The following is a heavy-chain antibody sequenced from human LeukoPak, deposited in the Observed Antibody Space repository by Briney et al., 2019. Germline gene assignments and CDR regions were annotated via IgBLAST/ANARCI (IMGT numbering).Heavy chain of an antibody. Sequence: ASVKVSCKSSGYTFTSYDINWVRQATGQGLEWMGWMNPNSGNTGSAQRFQGRITMTRDTSISTAYMELSSLRSEDTAVYYCARGPLVRLPSSFDPWGQGTLVTVSS. D-gene: IGHD3-16*02. CDR1: GYTFTSYD. CDR2: MNPNSGNT. V-gene: IGHV1-8*01. J-gene: IGHJ5*02. CDR3: ARGPLVRLPSSFDP.